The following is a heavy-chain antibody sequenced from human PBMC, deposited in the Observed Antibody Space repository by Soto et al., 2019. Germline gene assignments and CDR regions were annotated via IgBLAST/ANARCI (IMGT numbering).Heavy chain of an antibody. Sequence: SETLSLTCTVSGGSISSYYWRWIRRSPWRGLEWIGYVHYSGTTNYNPSLKSRVAMSLDSSKRQFSLTLNSVTAADTAVYYCARGTALIYGDYPGAGYFDFWGQGIQVTVSS. CDR1: GGSISSYY. D-gene: IGHD4-17*01. V-gene: IGHV4-59*01. J-gene: IGHJ4*02. CDR2: VHYSGTT. CDR3: ARGTALIYGDYPGAGYFDF.